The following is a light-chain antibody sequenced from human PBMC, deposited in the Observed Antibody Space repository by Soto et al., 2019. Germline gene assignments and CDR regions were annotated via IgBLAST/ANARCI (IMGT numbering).Light chain of an antibody. V-gene: IGLV2-14*01. CDR1: SSDVGGYNY. CDR3: SSYTSSGTFV. J-gene: IGLJ2*01. Sequence: QSALTQPASVSGSPGQSIIISCTGTSSDVGGYNYVTWYQQHPGKAPKLMIYDVNNRPSGVSNRFYGSKSGNTASLTISGLQDEDEADYYCSSYTSSGTFVLGGGTKVTVL. CDR2: DVN.